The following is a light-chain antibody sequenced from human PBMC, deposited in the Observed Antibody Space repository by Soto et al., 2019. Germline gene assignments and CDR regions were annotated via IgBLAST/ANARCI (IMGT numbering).Light chain of an antibody. J-gene: IGKJ2*01. CDR3: LLYGSSPPYT. CDR2: GAS. CDR1: QSVSSSS. V-gene: IGKV3-20*01. Sequence: EIVLTQSAGTLSLSPGERATLSCRASQSVSSSSLAWYQQKPGQAPRLLIYGASSRATGIPDMFSGSGSGTDFTLAMSILEPEDCAVYYSLLYGSSPPYTFGQGTKLEIK.